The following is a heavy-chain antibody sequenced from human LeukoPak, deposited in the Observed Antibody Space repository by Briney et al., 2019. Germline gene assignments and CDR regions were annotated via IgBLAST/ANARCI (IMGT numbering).Heavy chain of an antibody. CDR2: ISLDGSNE. V-gene: IGHV3-30*18. CDR1: GFTSSSYG. Sequence: GKSLRLSCAASGFTSSSYGMNWVRQPPGKGLEWVAAISLDGSNEFYADSVKGRFTISRDNSKNTLFLQMNALRADDTAVYYCAKVTNFYFYYGMDVWGQGTSVTVSS. CDR3: AKVTNFYFYYGMDV. J-gene: IGHJ6*02.